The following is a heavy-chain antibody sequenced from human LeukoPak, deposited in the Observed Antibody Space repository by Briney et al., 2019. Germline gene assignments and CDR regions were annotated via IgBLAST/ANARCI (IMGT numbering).Heavy chain of an antibody. J-gene: IGHJ4*02. Sequence: SQTLSLTCALFGDSVSNDGVAWGWIRQSPSRGLEWLGRTFYRSEWSYHYAYSVKSRILITPDTSKNQVSLHLISGTPGDTAVYYCARVTALGRGFDHWGQGSLVTVSS. CDR3: ARVTALGRGFDH. D-gene: IGHD5-18*01. CDR2: TFYRSEWSY. V-gene: IGHV6-1*01. CDR1: GDSVSNDGVA.